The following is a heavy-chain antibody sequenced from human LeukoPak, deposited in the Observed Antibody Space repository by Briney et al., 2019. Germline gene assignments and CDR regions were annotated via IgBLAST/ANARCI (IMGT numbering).Heavy chain of an antibody. CDR1: GFIFSNHW. V-gene: IGHV3-7*01. Sequence: GGPLRLSRAASGFIFSNHWMSWVRQAPGKGLEWVANIKQDGSEKYYVDSVKGRFTISRDNAKNSVYLQMNSLRAEDMAVYYCARHDCSGGDCYSVDYWGQGTLVTVSS. CDR2: IKQDGSEK. CDR3: ARHDCSGGDCYSVDY. D-gene: IGHD2-21*02. J-gene: IGHJ4*02.